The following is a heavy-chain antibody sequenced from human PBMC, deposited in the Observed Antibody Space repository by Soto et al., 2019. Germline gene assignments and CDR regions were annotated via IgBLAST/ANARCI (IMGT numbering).Heavy chain of an antibody. Sequence: SETLSLTCTVSGASISGFYWSWIRKSAGKGLEWIGRIYATGTTAYNPSLKSRVMMSVDTSKKQFSLKLRSVTAADTAVYYCVRDGTKTLRDWFDPWGQGISVTVSS. D-gene: IGHD1-1*01. CDR3: VRDGTKTLRDWFDP. CDR2: IYATGTT. J-gene: IGHJ5*02. CDR1: GASISGFY. V-gene: IGHV4-4*07.